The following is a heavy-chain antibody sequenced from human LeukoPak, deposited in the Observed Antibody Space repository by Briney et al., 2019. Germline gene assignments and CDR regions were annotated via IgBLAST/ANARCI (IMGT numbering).Heavy chain of an antibody. J-gene: IGHJ6*02. Sequence: SETLSLTCTVSGGSIRSSYYYWGWIRQPPGKGLEWIGSIYDSGSTYYNPSLKSRVTISVDTSKNQFSLKLNSVTAADTAVYYCARGRGRDSSGFPMDVWGQGTTVTVSS. CDR1: GGSIRSSYYY. CDR2: IYDSGST. V-gene: IGHV4-39*01. CDR3: ARGRGRDSSGFPMDV. D-gene: IGHD6-19*01.